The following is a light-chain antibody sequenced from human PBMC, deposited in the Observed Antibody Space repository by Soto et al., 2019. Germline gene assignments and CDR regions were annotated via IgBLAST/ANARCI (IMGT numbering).Light chain of an antibody. Sequence: SYELTQPPSVSVSPGQTASITCSGDKLGDKYVCWYQQKPGQSPVLVIYQHTKRPSGIPERFSGSNSGNTATLTISGTQAMDGADYYCQAWDSSTVVFGGGTKLTVL. V-gene: IGLV3-1*01. CDR2: QHT. CDR1: KLGDKY. CDR3: QAWDSSTVV. J-gene: IGLJ2*01.